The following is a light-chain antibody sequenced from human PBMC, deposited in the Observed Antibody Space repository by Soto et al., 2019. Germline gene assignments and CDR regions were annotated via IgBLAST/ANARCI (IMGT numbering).Light chain of an antibody. J-gene: IGLJ2*01. CDR2: EGS. V-gene: IGLV2-23*01. CDR3: CSYAGSSTLYVV. CDR1: SSDVGSYNL. Sequence: QSALTQPASVSGSPGQSITISCTGTSSDVGSYNLVSWYQQHPGKAPKLMIYEGSKRPSGVSNRFSGSKSVNTASLTISGLQAEDEADYYCCSYAGSSTLYVVFGGGTKLTVL.